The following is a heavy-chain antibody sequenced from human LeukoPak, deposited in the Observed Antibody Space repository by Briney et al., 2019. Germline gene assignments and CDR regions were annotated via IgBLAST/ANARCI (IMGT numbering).Heavy chain of an antibody. Sequence: GGSLRLSCAASGFTFSSYSMNWVRQAPGKGLEWVSSISSSSSYIYYADSVKGRFTISRDNAKNSLYLQMNSLRAEDTAVYYCARVWGYCSSTSCYAGGRGGYDLPTYYFDYWGQGTLVTVSS. J-gene: IGHJ4*02. V-gene: IGHV3-21*01. CDR3: ARVWGYCSSTSCYAGGRGGYDLPTYYFDY. D-gene: IGHD2-2*01. CDR2: ISSSSSYI. CDR1: GFTFSSYS.